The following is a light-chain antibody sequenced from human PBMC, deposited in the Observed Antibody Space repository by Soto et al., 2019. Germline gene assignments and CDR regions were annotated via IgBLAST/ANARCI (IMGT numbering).Light chain of an antibody. CDR3: QQYDNVPLT. CDR1: QDITND. CDR2: EAS. Sequence: DIQMTQSPSSLCASVGDRVTITCQASQDITNDLNWYQQKPGKAPKVLIYEASNLKTGVPSRFSGSGSGTDLTFTISSLQPEDIATYFCQQYDNVPLTFGGGTKVEIK. J-gene: IGKJ4*01. V-gene: IGKV1-33*01.